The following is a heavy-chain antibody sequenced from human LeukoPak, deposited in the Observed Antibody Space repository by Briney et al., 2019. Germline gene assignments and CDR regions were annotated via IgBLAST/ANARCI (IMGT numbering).Heavy chain of an antibody. CDR2: ISGSGGST. CDR3: ARGPSYYFDL. D-gene: IGHD3-16*01. J-gene: IGHJ4*02. V-gene: IGHV3-23*01. Sequence: GGSLGLSCAASGFTFSSYAMSWVRQAPGKGLEWVSAISGSGGSTYYADSVKGRFTISRDNSKNTLFLQMNSLRTEDTALYYCARGPSYYFDLWGQGTLVIVSS. CDR1: GFTFSSYA.